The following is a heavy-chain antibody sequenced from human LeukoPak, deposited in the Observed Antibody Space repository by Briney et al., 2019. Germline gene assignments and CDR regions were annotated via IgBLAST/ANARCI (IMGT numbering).Heavy chain of an antibody. Sequence: ASVKVSCKASGYTFTSYGISWVRQAPGQGLEWMGWISAYNGNTNYAQKLQGRVTMTTDTSTSTAYMELRSLRSGDTVVYYCARAQGYCSGGSCYPNAHNDYWGQGTLVTVSS. D-gene: IGHD2-15*01. J-gene: IGHJ4*02. CDR2: ISAYNGNT. CDR1: GYTFTSYG. CDR3: ARAQGYCSGGSCYPNAHNDY. V-gene: IGHV1-18*01.